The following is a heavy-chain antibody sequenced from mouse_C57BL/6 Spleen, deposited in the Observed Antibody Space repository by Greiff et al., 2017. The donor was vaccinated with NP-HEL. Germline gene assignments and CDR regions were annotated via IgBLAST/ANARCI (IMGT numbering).Heavy chain of an antibody. V-gene: IGHV5-6*02. CDR2: ISSGGSYT. Sequence: EVMLVESGGDLVKPGGSLKLSCAASGFTFSSYGMSWVRQTPDKRLEWVATISSGGSYTYYPDSVKGRFTISRDNAKNTLYLQMSSLKSEDTAMYYCARRITTVDLFDYWGQGTTRTVSS. CDR3: ARRITTVDLFDY. CDR1: GFTFSSYG. J-gene: IGHJ2*01. D-gene: IGHD1-1*01.